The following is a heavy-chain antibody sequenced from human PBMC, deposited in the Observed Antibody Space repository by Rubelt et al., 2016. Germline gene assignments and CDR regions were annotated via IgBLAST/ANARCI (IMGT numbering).Heavy chain of an antibody. Sequence: EVQLVESGGGLVQPGGSLRLSCAASGFTFSSYWMSWVRQAPGKGLEWVANVKQDGSEKYYVDSVKGRFTISRDNARTSLYLQMISLRAEDTAVYYCARDLGSDSSSFGAFDIWGQGTMVTVSS. J-gene: IGHJ3*02. V-gene: IGHV3-7*03. CDR2: VKQDGSEK. D-gene: IGHD6-13*01. CDR3: ARDLGSDSSSFGAFDI. CDR1: GFTFSSYW.